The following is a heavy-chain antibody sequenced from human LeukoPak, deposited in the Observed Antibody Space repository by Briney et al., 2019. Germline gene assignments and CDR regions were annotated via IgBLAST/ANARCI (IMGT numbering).Heavy chain of an antibody. CDR2: IYPDDSDT. CDR1: GYSFTSQW. Sequence: GESLKISCKGSGYSFTSQWIGWVRQMPGKGLEWMGIIYPDDSDTRYSPSFQGQVTISADKSINTAYLQWSSLKASDTAMYYCARHGKYFSASHHFDYWGRVTLVTVSS. V-gene: IGHV5-51*01. D-gene: IGHD2/OR15-2a*01. J-gene: IGHJ4*02. CDR3: ARHGKYFSASHHFDY.